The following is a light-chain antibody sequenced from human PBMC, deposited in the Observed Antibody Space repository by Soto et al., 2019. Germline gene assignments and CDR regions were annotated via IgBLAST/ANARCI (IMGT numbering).Light chain of an antibody. CDR1: QGISTR. CDR2: GVS. CDR3: QQANSFSIT. V-gene: IGKV1-12*01. Sequence: DIQMTQSPSSVSASVGDRVTITCRASQGISTRLAWYQQKPGKAPKLLIYGVSSLQSGVPSRFSGSGSGTDFTLTISSLQPEDFAIYYCQQANSFSITFGQGTRLEIK. J-gene: IGKJ5*01.